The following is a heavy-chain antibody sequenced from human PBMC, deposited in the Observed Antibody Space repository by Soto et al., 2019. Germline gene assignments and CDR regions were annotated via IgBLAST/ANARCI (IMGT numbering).Heavy chain of an antibody. CDR2: IYYSGSS. D-gene: IGHD3-10*01. CDR3: ARSYDSGSYTPGY. CDR1: GGSIGNSY. Sequence: SSETLSLTCTVSGGSIGNSYWSWIRQSPGKGLEWIGYIYYSGSSNYNPSLRSRVTISVDTSKNQFTLKLNSVTAADTAVYYCARSYDSGSYTPGYWGQGTQVTVSS. V-gene: IGHV4-59*01. J-gene: IGHJ4*02.